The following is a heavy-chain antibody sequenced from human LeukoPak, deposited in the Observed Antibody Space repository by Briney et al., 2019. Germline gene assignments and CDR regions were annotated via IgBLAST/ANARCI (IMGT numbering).Heavy chain of an antibody. J-gene: IGHJ3*02. V-gene: IGHV3-23*01. D-gene: IGHD3-10*01. Sequence: PGGYLRLSCAASGFTFSSYAMSWVRQAPGKGLEWVSAISGSGGSTYYADSVKGRFTISRDNSKNTLYLQMNSLRAEDTAVYYCAKDSMGAWFGDSGAFDIWGQGTMVTVSS. CDR1: GFTFSSYA. CDR3: AKDSMGAWFGDSGAFDI. CDR2: ISGSGGST.